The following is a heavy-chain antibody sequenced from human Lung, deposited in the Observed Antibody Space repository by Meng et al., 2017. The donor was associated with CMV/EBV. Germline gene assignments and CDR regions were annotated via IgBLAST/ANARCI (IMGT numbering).Heavy chain of an antibody. CDR3: AGGGGYTSGWYDY. D-gene: IGHD6-19*01. V-gene: IGHV6-1*01. Sequence: GDSVSSDSAAWTWIRQSPSRGLEWVGKTYYRSKWYNDYAESVKGRITIYADTSKNQFSLQLISVTPEDTAVYYCAGGGGYTSGWYDYWGQGTLVTVSS. CDR2: TYYRSKWYN. CDR1: GDSVSSDSAA. J-gene: IGHJ4*02.